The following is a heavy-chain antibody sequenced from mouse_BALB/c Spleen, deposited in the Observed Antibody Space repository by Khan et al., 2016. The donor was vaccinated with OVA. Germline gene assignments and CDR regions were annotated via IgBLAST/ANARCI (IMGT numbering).Heavy chain of an antibody. V-gene: IGHV1-4*01. CDR2: INPSSSYP. Sequence: QVQLKQSGAELERPGASGKMSGKASGYTFTSYTMHWVKKRPGQGLEGIGYINPSSSYPNYNQKFKDKATLTADKSSSTAYMQLSSLTSEDSAVYYCTREGAYYRSDGWFAYWGQGTLVTVSA. D-gene: IGHD2-14*01. J-gene: IGHJ3*01. CDR1: GYTFTSYT. CDR3: TREGAYYRSDGWFAY.